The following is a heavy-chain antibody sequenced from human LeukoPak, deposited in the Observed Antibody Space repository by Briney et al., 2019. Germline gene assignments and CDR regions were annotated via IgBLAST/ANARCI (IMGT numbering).Heavy chain of an antibody. Sequence: PSGTLSLTCAVYGGSFSGYYWSWIRRPPGKGLEWIGEINHSGSTNYNPSLKSRVTISVDTSKNQFSLKLSSVTAADTAAYYRARSHSNRDITIFGVAKPYYFDYWGQGTLVTVSS. D-gene: IGHD3-3*01. CDR3: ARSHSNRDITIFGVAKPYYFDY. V-gene: IGHV4-34*01. J-gene: IGHJ4*02. CDR1: GGSFSGYY. CDR2: INHSGST.